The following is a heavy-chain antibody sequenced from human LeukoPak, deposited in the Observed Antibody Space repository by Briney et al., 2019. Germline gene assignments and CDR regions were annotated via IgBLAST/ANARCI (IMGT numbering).Heavy chain of an antibody. J-gene: IGHJ4*02. CDR2: IYSGGST. V-gene: IGHV3-53*01. D-gene: IGHD6-13*01. CDR3: ARSEGPGAAGIDY. Sequence: GGSLRLSCAASGFTVSSNYMSWVRQAPGKGLEWVSVIYSGGSTYYADSVKGRFTISRDNSKNTLYLQMNSLRAEDTAVYYCARSEGPGAAGIDYWGQGTLVTVSS. CDR1: GFTVSSNY.